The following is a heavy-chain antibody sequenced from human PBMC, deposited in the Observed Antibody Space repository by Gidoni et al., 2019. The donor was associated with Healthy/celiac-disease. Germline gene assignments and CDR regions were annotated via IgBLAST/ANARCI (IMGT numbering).Heavy chain of an antibody. D-gene: IGHD5-18*01. V-gene: IGHV4-59*01. CDR2: IYYSGST. J-gene: IGHJ3*02. CDR1: GGSIRSYY. CDR3: ARVRHGDTAMVKDAFDI. Sequence: QVQLQESGPGLVKPSETLSLTCTVSGGSIRSYYWSWIRQPPGKGLEWIGYIYYSGSTNYNPSRKSRVTISVDTSKNQFSLKLSSVTAADTAVYYCARVRHGDTAMVKDAFDIWGQGTMVTVSS.